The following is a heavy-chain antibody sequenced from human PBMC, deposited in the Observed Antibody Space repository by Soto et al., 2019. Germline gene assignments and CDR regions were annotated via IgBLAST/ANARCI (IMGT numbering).Heavy chain of an antibody. D-gene: IGHD6-13*01. CDR2: VYNDGSNK. CDR3: ARDANLGCSSSWFMDY. V-gene: IGHV3-33*01. Sequence: QVQLVESGGGVVQSGSSLRLSCAGSGFSFSSYGMHWVRQAPGKGLEWVAIVYNDGSNKYYGDSVKGRFTISRDNSRNSVFLQMNSLRADDTAVYYCARDANLGCSSSWFMDYWGQGTRVTVSS. J-gene: IGHJ4*02. CDR1: GFSFSSYG.